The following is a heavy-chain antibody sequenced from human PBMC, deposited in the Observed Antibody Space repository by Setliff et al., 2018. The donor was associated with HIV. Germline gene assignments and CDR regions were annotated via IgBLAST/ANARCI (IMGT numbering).Heavy chain of an antibody. CDR3: LLPCTSGWHNWADP. V-gene: IGHV3-73*01. J-gene: IGHJ5*02. CDR1: GFTFSGSA. D-gene: IGHD2-8*01. Sequence: LRLSCAASGFTFSGSAMHWVRQASGKGLEWVGRLRSKADKYATEYGASAKGRFIISRDDSKKTAYLQMSSLRAEDTAMYYCLLPCTSGWHNWADPWGQGTLVTVSS. CDR2: LRSKADKYAT.